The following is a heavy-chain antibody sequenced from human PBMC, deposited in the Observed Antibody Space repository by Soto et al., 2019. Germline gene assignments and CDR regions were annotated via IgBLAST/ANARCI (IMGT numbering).Heavy chain of an antibody. CDR3: ARPSISAAGTY. J-gene: IGHJ4*02. Sequence: GGSLRLSCSASGVTFPNYAMTWVRQAPGMGLEWVASISNGGDNKFYASSMKGRFTISRDNSKNTLYLQIDSLRAEDTAVYYCARPSISAAGTYWGQGTLVTVPS. CDR2: ISNGGDNK. CDR1: GVTFPNYA. V-gene: IGHV3-23*01. D-gene: IGHD6-13*01.